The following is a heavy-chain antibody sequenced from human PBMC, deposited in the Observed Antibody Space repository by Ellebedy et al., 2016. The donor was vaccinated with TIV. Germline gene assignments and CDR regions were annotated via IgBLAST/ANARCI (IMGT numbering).Heavy chain of an antibody. D-gene: IGHD6-19*01. Sequence: MPSETLSLTCTVSGGSISPYYWSWVRQPPGKGLEWIGCIYDSGSTNYNPSLKSRVTISLDPSKNQFSLKLSSVTAADTAVYYCARDPSDHTSGWDYYFDYWGQGALVTVSS. J-gene: IGHJ4*02. CDR3: ARDPSDHTSGWDYYFDY. CDR1: GGSISPYY. V-gene: IGHV4-59*01. CDR2: IYDSGST.